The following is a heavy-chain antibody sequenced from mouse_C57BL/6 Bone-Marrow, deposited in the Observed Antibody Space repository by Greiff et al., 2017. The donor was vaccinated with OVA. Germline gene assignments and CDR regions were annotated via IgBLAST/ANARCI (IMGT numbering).Heavy chain of an antibody. V-gene: IGHV5-9*01. J-gene: IGHJ2*01. D-gene: IGHD1-1*01. CDR3: ARQAAIITTVVADFDY. CDR2: ISGGGGNT. CDR1: GFTFSSYT. Sequence: EVHLVESGGGLVKPGGSLKLSCAASGFTFSSYTMSWVRQTPEKRLEWVATISGGGGNTYYPDSVKGRFTISRDNAKNTLYLQLSSLRSEDTALYYCARQAAIITTVVADFDYWGQGTTLTVSS.